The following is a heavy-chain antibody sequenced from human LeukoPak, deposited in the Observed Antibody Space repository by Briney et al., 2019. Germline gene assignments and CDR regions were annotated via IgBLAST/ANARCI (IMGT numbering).Heavy chain of an antibody. CDR3: ATYNYYDSSGYYYFDY. Sequence: ASVKVSCKVSGYTLTELSMHWVRQAPGKGLEWMGGFDPEDGETIYAQKFQGSVTMTEDTSTDTAYMELSSLRSEDTAVYYCATYNYYDSSGYYYFDYWGQGTLVTVSS. V-gene: IGHV1-24*01. J-gene: IGHJ4*02. CDR1: GYTLTELS. D-gene: IGHD3-22*01. CDR2: FDPEDGET.